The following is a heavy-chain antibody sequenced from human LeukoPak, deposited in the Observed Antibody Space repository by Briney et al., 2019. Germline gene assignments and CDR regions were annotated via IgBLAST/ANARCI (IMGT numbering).Heavy chain of an antibody. CDR3: AKDRNSGGSCLNG. CDR1: GFTFSSYA. D-gene: IGHD2-15*01. CDR2: ISGSGDTT. Sequence: GGSLRLSCAASGFTFSSYAMSWVRQAPGKGLEWVSAISGSGDTTYYADSVEGRFTISRDNSKNTLYLQMDSLRAEDTAIYYCAKDRNSGGSCLNGWGQGTLVTVSS. V-gene: IGHV3-23*01. J-gene: IGHJ4*02.